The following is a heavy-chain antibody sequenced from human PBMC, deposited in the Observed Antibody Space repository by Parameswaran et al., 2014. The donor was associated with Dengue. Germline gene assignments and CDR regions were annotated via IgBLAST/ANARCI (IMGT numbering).Heavy chain of an antibody. J-gene: IGHJ4*02. Sequence: WIRQAPREGGWEWVAVISYDGSNKYYADSVKGRFTISRDNSKNTLYLQMNSLKTEDTAVYYCTLVGAIPPFDYWGQGTLVTVSS. CDR3: TLVGAIPPFDY. V-gene: IGHV3-30*04. CDR2: ISYDGSNK. D-gene: IGHD1-26*01.